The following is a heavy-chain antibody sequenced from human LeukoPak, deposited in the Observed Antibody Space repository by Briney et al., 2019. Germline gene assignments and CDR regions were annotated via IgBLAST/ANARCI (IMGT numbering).Heavy chain of an antibody. CDR1: GFTFSSYA. D-gene: IGHD2-15*01. CDR3: AHPTMGYCSGGSCHSYAFDI. Sequence: GGSLRLSCAASGFTFSSYAMSWVRQAPGKGLEWVSAISGSGGSTYYADSVKGRFTISRDNSKNTLYLQMNTLTAEDTAVYYCAHPTMGYCSGGSCHSYAFDIWGQGTMVTVSS. CDR2: ISGSGGST. J-gene: IGHJ3*02. V-gene: IGHV3-23*01.